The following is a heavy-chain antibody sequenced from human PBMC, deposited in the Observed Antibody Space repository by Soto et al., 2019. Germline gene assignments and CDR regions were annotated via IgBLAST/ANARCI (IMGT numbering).Heavy chain of an antibody. J-gene: IGHJ4*02. D-gene: IGHD4-17*01. CDR2: MSSDGSST. V-gene: IGHV3-74*01. CDR1: GFTFSTYW. CDR3: ARGTVRDHDFGDH. Sequence: EVQLVESGGDLVQPGGSLRLSCAASGFTFSTYWMHWVRQVPGKGPAWVSRMSSDGSSTAYADSVRGRFIISRDNAKNTLYLQMNSLRVDDTAVYYCARGTVRDHDFGDHWGLGTLVAVSS.